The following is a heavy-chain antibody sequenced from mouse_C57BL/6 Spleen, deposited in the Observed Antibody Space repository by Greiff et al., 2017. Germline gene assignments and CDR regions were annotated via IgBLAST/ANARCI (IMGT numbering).Heavy chain of an antibody. D-gene: IGHD2-14*01. CDR3: AIEYGYAAAGFGY. CDR1: GYTFTSYW. J-gene: IGHJ3*01. Sequence: VQLQQPGPELVRPGSSVKLSCKASGYTFTSYWMHWVKQSPGKSLEWIGGIHTYDGDTNYNQKFKGKATLTVDKSSSTAYMQLSSLTSEDSAVYYCAIEYGYAAAGFGYWGPGTMVTVSA. CDR2: IHTYDGDT. V-gene: IGHV1-74*01.